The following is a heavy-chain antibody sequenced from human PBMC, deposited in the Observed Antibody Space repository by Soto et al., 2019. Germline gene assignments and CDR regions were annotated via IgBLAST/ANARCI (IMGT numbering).Heavy chain of an antibody. CDR3: ARVPPFYYYGSGSYYNDY. CDR2: IYSGGST. Sequence: LRLSCAASGFTVSSNYMSWVRQAPGKGLEWVSVIYSGGSTHYADSVKGRFTISRDNAKNSLYLQMNSLRAEDTAVYYCARVPPFYYYGSGSYYNDYWGQGTLVTVSS. J-gene: IGHJ4*02. CDR1: GFTVSSNY. V-gene: IGHV3-53*01. D-gene: IGHD3-10*01.